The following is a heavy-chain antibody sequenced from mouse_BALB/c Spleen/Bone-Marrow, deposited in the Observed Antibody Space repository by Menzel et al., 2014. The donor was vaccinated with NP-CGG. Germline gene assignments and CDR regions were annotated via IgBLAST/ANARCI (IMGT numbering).Heavy chain of an antibody. CDR1: GYTFTSYT. Sequence: VKLMESAAELTRPGASVKMSCKASGYTFTSYTIQWVKQRPGQGLEWIGYINPTRGYTDYNQKFKDKTTLTADKSSSTAYMQLSSLTSEDSAVYFCASEGTYYAYFDYWGQGTTLTVSS. CDR3: ASEGTYYAYFDY. J-gene: IGHJ2*01. CDR2: INPTRGYT. V-gene: IGHV1-4*02. D-gene: IGHD1-1*01.